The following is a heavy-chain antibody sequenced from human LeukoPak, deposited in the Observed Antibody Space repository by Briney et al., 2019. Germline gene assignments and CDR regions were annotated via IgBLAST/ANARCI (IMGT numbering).Heavy chain of an antibody. D-gene: IGHD4-17*01. CDR3: ARGNYGDHRHGMDV. CDR2: VVTASDT. V-gene: IGHV3-13*01. Sequence: GGSLRLSCEASGFTFSSYDMHWVRQATGKGLEWVSTVVTASDTYYPGSVKGRFTISRENAKNSLYLQMNSLRAGDTAVYYCARGNYGDHRHGMDVWGQGTTVTVSS. CDR1: GFTFSSYD. J-gene: IGHJ6*02.